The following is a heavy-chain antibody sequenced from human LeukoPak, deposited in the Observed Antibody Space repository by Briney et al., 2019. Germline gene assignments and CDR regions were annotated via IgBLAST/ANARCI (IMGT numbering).Heavy chain of an antibody. CDR1: GYTFTSYY. V-gene: IGHV1-46*01. CDR3: ARDISLGDNTWWFDP. CDR2: INPSGGST. D-gene: IGHD1-26*01. J-gene: IGHJ5*02. Sequence: EASVKVSCKASGYTFTSYYMHWVRQAPGQGLEWMGIINPSGGSTSYAQKFQGRVTMTRDTSTSTVYMELSSLRSEDTAVYYCARDISLGDNTWWFDPWGQGTLVTVSS.